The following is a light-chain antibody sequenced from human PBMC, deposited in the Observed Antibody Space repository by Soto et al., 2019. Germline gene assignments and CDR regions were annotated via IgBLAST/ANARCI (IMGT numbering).Light chain of an antibody. CDR3: QQYDNLPLT. Sequence: DIQMTQSPSSLSASVGDRVTITCQASQDISNYLNWYQQKPGKAPKLLIYDASNLETGVPSRFSGSGSGTDFTFPISSLQPEDIATFDCQQYDNLPLTFGGGTNVEIK. CDR1: QDISNY. CDR2: DAS. V-gene: IGKV1-33*01. J-gene: IGKJ4*01.